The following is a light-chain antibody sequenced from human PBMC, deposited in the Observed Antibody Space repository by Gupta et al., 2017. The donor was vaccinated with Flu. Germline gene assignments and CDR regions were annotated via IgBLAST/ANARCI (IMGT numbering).Light chain of an antibody. CDR1: SSNIGSNF. J-gene: IGLJ3*02. V-gene: IGLV1-47*01. CDR3: AAWDDNLSGWV. Sequence: QSVLTQPPSASGTPGQRVTISCFGSSSNIGSNFVYWYQQLPGTAPKLLIYRDNQRPSGVPDRFSGSKSGTSASLALSGLRSEDEADYFCAAWDDNLSGWVFGGGTKLTVL. CDR2: RDN.